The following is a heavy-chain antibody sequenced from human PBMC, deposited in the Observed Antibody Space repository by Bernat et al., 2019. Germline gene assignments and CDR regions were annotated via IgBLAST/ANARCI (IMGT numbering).Heavy chain of an antibody. V-gene: IGHV3-23*01. D-gene: IGHD6-13*01. J-gene: IGHJ4*02. CDR3: ARGLHSSWFRPRFDY. CDR1: GFTFSSYA. CDR2: ISVSGGST. Sequence: EVQLLESGGGLVQPGGSLRLSCAASGFTFSSYAMSLVRQAPGKGLEWFSAISVSGGSTYYADSVKGRFTISRDNSKNTLYLQMNSLRAEDTAVYYCARGLHSSWFRPRFDYWGQGTLVTVSS.